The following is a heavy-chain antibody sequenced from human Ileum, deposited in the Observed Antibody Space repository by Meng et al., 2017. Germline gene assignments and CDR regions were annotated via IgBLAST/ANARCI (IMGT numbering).Heavy chain of an antibody. CDR1: GYTFKRHY. V-gene: IGHV1-3*01. J-gene: IGHJ1*01. Sequence: VRVALYRCEVEDAGAAVKVSCKASGYTFKRHYIHWWRQAPGQGLEWVGWINGGTGNTEYSQNFQGRITFTRDTAASTVYMELSSLRSEDTAVFYCARVAVTGIGYFQYWGQGTLVTVSS. CDR3: ARVAVTGIGYFQY. D-gene: IGHD6-19*01. CDR2: INGGTGNT.